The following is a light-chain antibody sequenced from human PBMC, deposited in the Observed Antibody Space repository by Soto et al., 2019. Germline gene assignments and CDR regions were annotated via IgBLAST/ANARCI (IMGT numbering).Light chain of an antibody. J-gene: IGKJ4*01. CDR3: QKYNSAPPLT. V-gene: IGKV1-27*01. CDR2: AAS. CDR1: QGISNY. Sequence: DIQMTQSPSSLSASVGDRVTITCRASQGISNYLAWYQQKPGKVPKLLIYAASTLQSGVPSRFSGTGSGTDFTLTISSLQPEDVATYYCQKYNSAPPLTFGGGTKVEIK.